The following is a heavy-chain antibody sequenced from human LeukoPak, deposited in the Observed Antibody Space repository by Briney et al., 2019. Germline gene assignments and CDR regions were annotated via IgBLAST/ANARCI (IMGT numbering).Heavy chain of an antibody. D-gene: IGHD3-10*01. CDR3: ARAGLGYFQH. Sequence: PSETLSLTCTVSGGSISSYYWSWIRQPPGKGLEWIGYIYYSGSTNYNPSLKSRVTISVDTSKNQFSLKLSSVTAADTAVYYCARAGLGYFQHRGQGTLVTVSS. V-gene: IGHV4-59*12. CDR1: GGSISSYY. CDR2: IYYSGST. J-gene: IGHJ1*01.